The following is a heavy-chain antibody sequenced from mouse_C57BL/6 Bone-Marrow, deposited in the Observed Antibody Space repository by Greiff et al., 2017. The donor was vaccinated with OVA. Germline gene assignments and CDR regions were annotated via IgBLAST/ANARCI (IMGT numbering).Heavy chain of an antibody. CDR1: GYTFTDYN. Sequence: EVQLQQSGPELVKPGASVKMSCKASGYTFTDYNMHWVKQSHGKSLEWIGYINPNNGGTSYNQKFKGKATLTVNKSSSTAYMELRSLTSEDSAVYYCARPIYDGYFLFAYWGQGTLVIVSA. J-gene: IGHJ3*01. CDR2: INPNNGGT. CDR3: ARPIYDGYFLFAY. D-gene: IGHD2-3*01. V-gene: IGHV1-22*01.